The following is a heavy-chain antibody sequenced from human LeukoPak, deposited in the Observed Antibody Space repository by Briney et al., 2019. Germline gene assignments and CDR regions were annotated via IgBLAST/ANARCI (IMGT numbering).Heavy chain of an antibody. CDR1: GGSFSSYY. V-gene: IGHV4-34*01. Sequence: SETLSLTCAVYGGSFSSYYWSWIRQPPGKGLEWIGEINHSGSTNYNPSLKSRVTISVDTSKNQFSLKLSSVTAADTVVYYCARQGIAAAGRAFDIWAKGQWSPSLQ. CDR2: INHSGST. D-gene: IGHD6-13*01. J-gene: IGHJ3*02. CDR3: ARQGIAAAGRAFDI.